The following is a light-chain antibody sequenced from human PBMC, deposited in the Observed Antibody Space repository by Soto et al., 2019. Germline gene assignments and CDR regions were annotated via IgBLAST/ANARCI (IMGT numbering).Light chain of an antibody. Sequence: CVLTQPPSLVGGPGGRGTIFRTGELSHTGAGYDVHWYQQLPGTVPKVLIYGNSNRPSGVPDRFSGSKSGTSASLAITGLQAEDEADYYCQSYDISLSGFHVFGTGTKVTVL. J-gene: IGLJ1*01. CDR2: GNS. CDR3: QSYDISLSGFHV. V-gene: IGLV1-40*01. CDR1: LSHTGAGYD.